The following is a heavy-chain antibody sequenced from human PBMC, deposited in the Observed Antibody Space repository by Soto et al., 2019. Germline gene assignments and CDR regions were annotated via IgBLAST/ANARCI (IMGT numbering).Heavy chain of an antibody. D-gene: IGHD2-15*01. CDR3: ATPPLPGYSIHFNS. Sequence: PGESLKISCQASGYIFIDYLLGWVRQMPWKGLEGIGIVYPRESDTRYSPSFQGQVTISADRSPGTACLQWRSLKASHTALHYCATPPLPGYSIHFNSWGQGTLVNVYS. J-gene: IGHJ4*02. CDR1: GYIFIDYL. CDR2: VYPRESDT. V-gene: IGHV5-51*01.